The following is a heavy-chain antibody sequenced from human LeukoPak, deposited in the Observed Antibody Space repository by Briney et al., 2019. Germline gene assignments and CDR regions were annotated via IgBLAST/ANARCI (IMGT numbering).Heavy chain of an antibody. V-gene: IGHV4-61*02. CDR1: GGSISSGSYY. J-gene: IGHJ4*02. CDR3: ARHVPKYSSGWYDY. CDR2: IYTSGSTSGST. Sequence: SQTLSLTCTVSGGSISSGSYYWNWIRQPAGKGLEWIGRIYTSGSTSGSTNYNPSLKSRVTISVDTSKNQFSLKLSSVTAADTAVYYCARHVPKYSSGWYDYWGQGTQVTVSS. D-gene: IGHD6-19*01.